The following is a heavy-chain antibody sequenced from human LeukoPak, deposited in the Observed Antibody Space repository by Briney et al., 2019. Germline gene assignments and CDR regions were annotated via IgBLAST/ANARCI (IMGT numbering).Heavy chain of an antibody. Sequence: PGGSLRLSCAASGFTFSDYAMSWVRQAPGKGLEWVSPISGSGGRTYYADSVKGRFTISRDNSRNTLYLQMSSLRAEDTAVYFCAKKSCSAINCYNFDHWGQGTLVTVSS. CDR2: ISGSGGRT. CDR3: AKKSCSAINCYNFDH. J-gene: IGHJ4*02. CDR1: GFTFSDYA. D-gene: IGHD2-2*02. V-gene: IGHV3-23*01.